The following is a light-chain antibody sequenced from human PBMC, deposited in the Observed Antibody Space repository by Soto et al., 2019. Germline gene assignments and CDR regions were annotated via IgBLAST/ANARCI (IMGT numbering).Light chain of an antibody. Sequence: SVLTQPPSASGSPGQSVAISCTGTSSDVGGQNYVSWYQQHPGKAPKLIIYAVTERPSGVPDRFSGSKSGNTASLTVSGLQTEDEADYYCSSHAGNNNYVFGTGTTVTVL. CDR1: SSDVGGQNY. V-gene: IGLV2-8*01. CDR2: AVT. CDR3: SSHAGNNNYV. J-gene: IGLJ1*01.